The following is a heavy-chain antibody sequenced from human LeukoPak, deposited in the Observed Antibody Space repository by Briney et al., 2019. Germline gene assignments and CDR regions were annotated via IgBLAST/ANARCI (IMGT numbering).Heavy chain of an antibody. D-gene: IGHD1-26*01. CDR3: ARTSSGSYLAY. CDR2: ISYNGRT. Sequence: KPSETLSLTCTVSGGSVSSGSYYWSWIRQPPGKGLEYIGYISYNGRTNYNPSLKSRVTVSADTSTNQFSLKLSSVTAADTAVYYCARTSSGSYLAYWGRGTLLTVSS. V-gene: IGHV4-61*01. J-gene: IGHJ4*02. CDR1: GGSVSSGSYY.